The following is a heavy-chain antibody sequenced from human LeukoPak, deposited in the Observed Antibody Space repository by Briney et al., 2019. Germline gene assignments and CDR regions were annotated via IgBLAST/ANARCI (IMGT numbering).Heavy chain of an antibody. Sequence: PGGSLRLSCAASGFTFDDYAMHWVRQAPGKGLEWVSGISWNSGSIGYADSVKGRFTISRDNAKNSLYLQMNSLRAEDTALYYCAKDIKGLVLGKYGMDVWGQGTTVTVSS. J-gene: IGHJ6*02. V-gene: IGHV3-9*01. CDR2: ISWNSGSI. CDR3: AKDIKGLVLGKYGMDV. D-gene: IGHD6-19*01. CDR1: GFTFDDYA.